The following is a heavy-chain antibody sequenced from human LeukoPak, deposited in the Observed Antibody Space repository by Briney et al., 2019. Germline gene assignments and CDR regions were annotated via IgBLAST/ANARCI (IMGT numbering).Heavy chain of an antibody. CDR3: ARTPITIFGVVTPYFDY. J-gene: IGHJ4*02. Sequence: SETLSLTCIVSGGSITNYYWSWIRQPPGKGLEWIGYIYYTGSTNYNPSLNSRVTISIDTSKTQFSLNLRSVTAADTAVYYCARTPITIFGVVTPYFDYWGQGTLVTVSS. D-gene: IGHD3-3*01. V-gene: IGHV4-59*01. CDR2: IYYTGST. CDR1: GGSITNYY.